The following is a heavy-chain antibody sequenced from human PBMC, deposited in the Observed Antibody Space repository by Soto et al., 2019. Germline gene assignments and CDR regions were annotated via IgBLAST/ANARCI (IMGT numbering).Heavy chain of an antibody. Sequence: EVQLLESGGGLVQPGGALRLSCVGSGFTFINYAMNWVRQTTGKGREWVSGISGGGDRTFDADTVKGRFTISRDNSKNTVNLHMNSLRADDTAVYYCARKVLGSTSRPDWWYFDLWGRGTLVTVSS. CDR1: GFTFINYA. CDR2: ISGGGDRT. D-gene: IGHD2-2*01. J-gene: IGHJ2*01. V-gene: IGHV3-23*01. CDR3: ARKVLGSTSRPDWWYFDL.